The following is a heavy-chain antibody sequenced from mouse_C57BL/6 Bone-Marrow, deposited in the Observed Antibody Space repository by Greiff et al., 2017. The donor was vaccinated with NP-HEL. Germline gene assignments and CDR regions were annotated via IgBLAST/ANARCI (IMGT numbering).Heavy chain of an antibody. D-gene: IGHD2-4*01. CDR1: GFNIKDDY. J-gene: IGHJ4*01. CDR2: IDPENGDT. V-gene: IGHV14-4*01. CDR3: TTLYDYDDAMDY. Sequence: EVQLQQSGAELVRPGASVKLSCTASGFNIKDDYMHWVKQRPEQGLEWIGWIDPENGDTEYASKFQGKATITADTSSNTAYLQLSSLASEDTAVYYCTTLYDYDDAMDYWGQGTSVTVSS.